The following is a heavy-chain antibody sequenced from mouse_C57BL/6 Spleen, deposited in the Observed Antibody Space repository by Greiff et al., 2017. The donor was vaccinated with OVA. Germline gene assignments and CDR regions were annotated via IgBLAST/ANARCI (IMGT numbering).Heavy chain of an antibody. CDR3: TRRDGYWNFDV. J-gene: IGHJ1*03. V-gene: IGHV6-6*01. D-gene: IGHD2-3*01. Sequence: LQQSGGGLVQPGGSMKLSCAASGFTFSDAWMDWVRQSPEKGLEWVAEIRNKANNHATYYAESVKGRFTISRDDSKSSVYLQMNSLRAEDTGIYYCTRRDGYWNFDVWGTGTTVTVSS. CDR1: GFTFSDAW. CDR2: IRNKANNHAT.